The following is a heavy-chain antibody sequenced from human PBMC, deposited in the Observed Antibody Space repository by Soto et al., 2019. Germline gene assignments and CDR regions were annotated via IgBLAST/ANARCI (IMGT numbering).Heavy chain of an antibody. Sequence: GGSPRRSCVASGFTFSASAMSWVRQAPGRAPEWVAGISDDGGTTYHVDSVRGRFSISRDNSRNTLYLDIFSLKAEDTAVYYCAKPAGRTVSVAGPPPAYWGQGTLVTVSS. CDR1: GFTFSASA. CDR2: ISDDGGTT. D-gene: IGHD6-19*01. CDR3: AKPAGRTVSVAGPPPAY. V-gene: IGHV3-23*01. J-gene: IGHJ4*01.